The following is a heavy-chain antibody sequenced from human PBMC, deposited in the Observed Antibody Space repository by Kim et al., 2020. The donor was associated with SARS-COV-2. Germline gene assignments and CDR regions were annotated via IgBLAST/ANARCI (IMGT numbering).Heavy chain of an antibody. Sequence: GGSLRLSCAASGFTFSSYWMHWVRQAPGKGLVWVSRINSDGSSTSYADSVKGRFTISRDNAKNTLYLQMNSLRAEDTAVYYCARDPVLPYYYGSGSYYYGMDVWGQGTTVTVSS. D-gene: IGHD3-10*01. V-gene: IGHV3-74*01. CDR3: ARDPVLPYYYGSGSYYYGMDV. CDR2: INSDGSST. J-gene: IGHJ6*02. CDR1: GFTFSSYW.